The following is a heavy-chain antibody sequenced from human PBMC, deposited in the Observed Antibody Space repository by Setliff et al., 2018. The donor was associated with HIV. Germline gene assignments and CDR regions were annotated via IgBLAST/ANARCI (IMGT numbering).Heavy chain of an antibody. J-gene: IGHJ4*02. D-gene: IGHD3-10*01. CDR2: INHSGST. CDR1: GGSFRWXX. Sequence: SXXXSLXXXVXGGSFRWXXXXXIRQPPGKGLEWIGEINHSGSTNYNPXXXXXVTXSVDTXKNQFSLKLSSVTAADTAXXXCXXXXTMVRGVILNWGQGTLVTVSS. CDR3: XXXXTMVRGVILN. V-gene: IGHV4-34*01.